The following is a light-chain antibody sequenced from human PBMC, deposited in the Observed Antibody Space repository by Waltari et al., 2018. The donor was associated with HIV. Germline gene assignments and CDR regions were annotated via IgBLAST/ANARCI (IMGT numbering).Light chain of an antibody. J-gene: IGLJ2*01. V-gene: IGLV1-47*01. CDR2: HTT. CDR3: AAWDDSLSAWL. Sequence: QSVLTQPPSASGTPGQRVTISCSGSSSNIVPHYVSWYKQFPGTAPALVVYHTTQRPLGVPDRFSGSKSGTTASLASSGLRSEDEADYYCAAWDDSLSAWLFGGGTRLNVL. CDR1: SSNIVPHY.